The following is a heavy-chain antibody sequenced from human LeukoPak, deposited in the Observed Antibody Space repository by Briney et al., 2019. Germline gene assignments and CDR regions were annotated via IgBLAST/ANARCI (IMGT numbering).Heavy chain of an antibody. CDR3: ARAVAVAGSYYFDY. D-gene: IGHD6-19*01. J-gene: IGHJ4*02. CDR1: GYTLTSYD. V-gene: IGHV1-8*01. Sequence: ASARVSCKASGYTLTSYDLNRVRQAPGQGLEWMGWMNPNRGNTGSAQKLQGRVTMTRNTSISTAYMQLSSLRSEDTAVYYCARAVAVAGSYYFDYWGQGTLVTVSS. CDR2: MNPNRGNT.